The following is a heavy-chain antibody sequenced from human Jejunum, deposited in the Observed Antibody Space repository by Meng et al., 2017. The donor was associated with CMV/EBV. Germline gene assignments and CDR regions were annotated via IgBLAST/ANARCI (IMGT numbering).Heavy chain of an antibody. CDR2: VYYGGAS. V-gene: IGHV3-23*01. Sequence: GFPFIAFAVGWVRQAPGTGLEWVSVVYYGGASYYEDSVRGRFTISRDTSMDTLYLQLNDLRVEDTAVYYCAKGLNSGSLYNAFDILGQGTMVTVS. J-gene: IGHJ3*02. CDR3: AKGLNSGSLYNAFDI. CDR1: GFPFIAFA. D-gene: IGHD3-22*01.